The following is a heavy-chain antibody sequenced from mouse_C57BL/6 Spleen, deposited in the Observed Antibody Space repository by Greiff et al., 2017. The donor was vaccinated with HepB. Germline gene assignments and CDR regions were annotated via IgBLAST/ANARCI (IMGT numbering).Heavy chain of an antibody. Sequence: QVQLKESGPELVKPGASVKISCKASGYAFSSSWMNWVKQRPGKGLEWIGRIYPGDGDTNYNGKFTSKATLTPDKSSSTAYMQLSSLTYEDSSVYVCARGYGDYDYAMDYWGQGTSVTVSS. CDR1: GYAFSSSW. J-gene: IGHJ4*01. CDR2: IYPGDGDT. D-gene: IGHD2-13*01. V-gene: IGHV1-82*01. CDR3: ARGYGDYDYAMDY.